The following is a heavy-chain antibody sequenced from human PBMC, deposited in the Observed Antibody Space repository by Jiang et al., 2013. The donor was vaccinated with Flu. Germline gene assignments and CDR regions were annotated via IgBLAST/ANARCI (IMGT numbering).Heavy chain of an antibody. CDR3: ARVLRGGDCYLDF. D-gene: IGHD2-21*02. V-gene: IGHV4-39*02. J-gene: IGHJ4*02. Sequence: TGSADYDPSLKRRATISSDTARNHFSLRLSSVTAADTAVYYCARVLRGGDCYLDFWGPGTLVTVSS. CDR2: TGSA.